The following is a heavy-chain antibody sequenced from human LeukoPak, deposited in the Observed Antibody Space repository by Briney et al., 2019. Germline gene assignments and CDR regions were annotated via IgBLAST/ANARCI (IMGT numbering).Heavy chain of an antibody. J-gene: IGHJ6*03. Sequence: PSETLSLTCTVSGGSISSYYWRWIRQPAGKGLEWIGRIYTSGSTNYNPSLKSRVTMSVDTSKNQFSLKLSSVTAADMAVYYCAGGVVPAATYYYYYYMDVWGKGTTVTVSS. V-gene: IGHV4-4*07. D-gene: IGHD2-2*01. CDR3: AGGVVPAATYYYYYYMDV. CDR2: IYTSGST. CDR1: GGSISSYY.